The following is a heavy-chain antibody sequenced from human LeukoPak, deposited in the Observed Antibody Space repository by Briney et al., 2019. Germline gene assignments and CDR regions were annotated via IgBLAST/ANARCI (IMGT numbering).Heavy chain of an antibody. D-gene: IGHD6-6*01. V-gene: IGHV4-34*01. CDR1: GGSYSGYY. J-gene: IGHJ4*02. CDR3: ARGYSSSNPFDY. Sequence: SSETLSLTCAVCGGSYSGYYWSWIRQPPGKGLEWIGEINHSGSTNYNPSLKSRVTISVDTSKNQFSLKLSSVTAADTAVYYCARGYSSSNPFDYWGQGTLVTVSS. CDR2: INHSGST.